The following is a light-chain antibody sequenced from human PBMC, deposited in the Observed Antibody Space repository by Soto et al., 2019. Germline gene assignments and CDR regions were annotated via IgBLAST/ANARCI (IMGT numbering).Light chain of an antibody. CDR3: QHYGSSSIT. V-gene: IGKV3D-20*01. Sequence: EILLTQSPAILPLSPGERATLSFGASQSVDSNSIAWYQQRPGLAPRLLIYDGSNRATAIPDRFSGSGSGTDFTLTISRLEPEDFAVYYCQHYGSSSITFGQGTRLDIK. J-gene: IGKJ5*01. CDR2: DGS. CDR1: QSVDSNS.